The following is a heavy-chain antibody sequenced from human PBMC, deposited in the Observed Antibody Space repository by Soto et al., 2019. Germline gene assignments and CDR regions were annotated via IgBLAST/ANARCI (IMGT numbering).Heavy chain of an antibody. Sequence: GGSLRLSCAASVFPFSSYAMSWVRQAPGKGLEWVSAISGSGGSTYYADSVKGRFTISRDNSKNTLYLQMNSLRAEDTAVYYCAKVVSVTMVRGVTFPDYWGQGTLVTVSS. D-gene: IGHD3-10*01. CDR2: ISGSGGST. V-gene: IGHV3-23*01. J-gene: IGHJ4*02. CDR3: AKVVSVTMVRGVTFPDY. CDR1: VFPFSSYA.